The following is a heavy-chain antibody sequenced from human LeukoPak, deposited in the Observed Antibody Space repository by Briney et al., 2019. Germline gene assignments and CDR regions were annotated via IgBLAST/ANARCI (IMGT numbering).Heavy chain of an antibody. J-gene: IGHJ6*02. CDR3: AGGYCSGGSCYYYGMDV. D-gene: IGHD2-15*01. V-gene: IGHV3-23*01. Sequence: GGSLRLSCVVSGFTFSSYAMTWVRQAPGKGLEWVSSISDSGDSTYYADSVKGRFTISRDNSKNSLCLQMNSLRAEDTALYYCAGGYCSGGSCYYYGMDVWGQRTTVTVSS. CDR2: ISDSGDST. CDR1: GFTFSSYA.